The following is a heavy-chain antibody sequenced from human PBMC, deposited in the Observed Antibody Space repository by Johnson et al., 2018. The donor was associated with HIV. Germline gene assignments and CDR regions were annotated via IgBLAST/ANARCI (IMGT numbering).Heavy chain of an antibody. CDR3: ARDRQAVRGTFDI. CDR2: LNSDGSRT. D-gene: IGHD6-19*01. CDR1: GFTFSSSW. V-gene: IGHV3-74*01. J-gene: IGHJ3*02. Sequence: VHLVESGGGAVQPVRSLTLSSAASGFTFSSSWMHWVRQVAGKGLVWVALLNSDGSRTNYADSVKGRFTISRDNAKNSLYLQMNSLRAKDTAVYYCARDRQAVRGTFDIWGQGTMVTVSS.